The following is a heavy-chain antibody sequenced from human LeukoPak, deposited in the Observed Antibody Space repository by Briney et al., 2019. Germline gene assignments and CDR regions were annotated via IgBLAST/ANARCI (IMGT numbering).Heavy chain of an antibody. D-gene: IGHD4-17*01. V-gene: IGHV3-7*01. Sequence: GGSLRLSCAASGFTFSSYWMSWVRQAPGKGLEWVANIKQDGSEKYYVDSVKGRFTISRDNAKNTLYLQMNSLRAEDTAVYYCARAPYGDYFDYWGQGTLVTVSS. CDR1: GFTFSSYW. CDR3: ARAPYGDYFDY. J-gene: IGHJ4*02. CDR2: IKQDGSEK.